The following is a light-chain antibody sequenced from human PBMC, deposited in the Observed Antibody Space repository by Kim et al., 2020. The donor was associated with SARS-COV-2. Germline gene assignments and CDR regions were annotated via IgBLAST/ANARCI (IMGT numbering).Light chain of an antibody. CDR1: SSNIGSKY. J-gene: IGLJ2*01. CDR2: NNN. CDR3: ASWDDSLSGVL. Sequence: GQGVTISCSGSSSNIGSKYVFWYQQFPGMAPRVLIYNNNQRPSGVPDRFSGSKSGTSASLAISGLQSEDEADYYCASWDDSLSGVLFGGGTRLTVL. V-gene: IGLV1-47*01.